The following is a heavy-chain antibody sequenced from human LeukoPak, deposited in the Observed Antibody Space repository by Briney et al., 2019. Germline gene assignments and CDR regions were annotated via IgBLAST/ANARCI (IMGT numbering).Heavy chain of an antibody. D-gene: IGHD2-2*01. J-gene: IGHJ6*03. Sequence: PSETLSLTCTVSGGSISSGGYYWSWIRQPPGKGLEWIGYIYHSGSTYYNPSLKSRVTISVDRSKNQFSLKLSSVTAADTAVYYCARAVIPAAYYYYYYMDVWGKGTTVTVSS. CDR1: GGSISSGGYY. V-gene: IGHV4-30-2*01. CDR3: ARAVIPAAYYYYYYMDV. CDR2: IYHSGST.